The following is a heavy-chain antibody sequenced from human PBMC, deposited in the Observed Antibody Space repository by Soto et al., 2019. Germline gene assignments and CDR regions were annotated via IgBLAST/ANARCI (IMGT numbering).Heavy chain of an antibody. CDR2: ISSSSSYI. D-gene: IGHD6-19*01. J-gene: IGHJ3*02. CDR3: ARDQEVAVAGKRFDI. Sequence: GGSLRLSCAASGFTFSSYSMNWVRQAPGKGLEWVSSISSSSSYIYYADSVKGRFTISRDNAKNSLYLQMNSLRAEDTAVYYGARDQEVAVAGKRFDIWGQGTMVTVSS. CDR1: GFTFSSYS. V-gene: IGHV3-21*01.